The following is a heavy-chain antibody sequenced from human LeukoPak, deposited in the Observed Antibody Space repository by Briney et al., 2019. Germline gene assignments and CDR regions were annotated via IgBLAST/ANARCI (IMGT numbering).Heavy chain of an antibody. J-gene: IGHJ4*02. CDR2: IYYSGST. V-gene: IGHV4-59*07. CDR1: GGSISSHH. Sequence: SDTLSLICSVSGGSISSHHWSWLRQPPGKGLEWIVYIYYSGSTNYNPSLKSRVTISVDTSKNQFSLKLSSVTAADTAVYYCASTVPAKGDYPFPFDYWGQGTLVTVSS. D-gene: IGHD4-17*01. CDR3: ASTVPAKGDYPFPFDY.